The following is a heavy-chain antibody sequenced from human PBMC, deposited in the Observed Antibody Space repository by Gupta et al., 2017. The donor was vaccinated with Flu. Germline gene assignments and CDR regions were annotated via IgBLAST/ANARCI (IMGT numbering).Heavy chain of an antibody. J-gene: IGHJ4*02. CDR1: GFTFVTYW. V-gene: IGHV3-7*01. Sequence: EEQLVESAGGLVQLGGSLSLSCAAAGFTFVTYWMDWVRQAPGKGLEWVANIAADDSVKNYADSVKGRFTISRDDAKDSLYLQMNSLRAEDTAVYYCARNRGWQQFDYWGQGALVTVSS. CDR3: ARNRGWQQFDY. D-gene: IGHD3-10*01. CDR2: IAADDSVK.